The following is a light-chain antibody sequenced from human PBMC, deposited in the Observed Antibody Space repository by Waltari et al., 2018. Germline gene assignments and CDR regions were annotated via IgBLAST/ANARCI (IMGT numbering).Light chain of an antibody. J-gene: IGLJ3*02. CDR2: EFN. Sequence: QSALTQPASVSGSPGQSITISCTGTSRDVGRYNLVSWYQQYPGKAPKLMIYEFNMRPPGVSNRFSGSKSGNTAALTISGLQAEDEADYYCCSYAGSSTLFGGGTKLTVL. CDR1: SRDVGRYNL. CDR3: CSYAGSSTL. V-gene: IGLV2-23*02.